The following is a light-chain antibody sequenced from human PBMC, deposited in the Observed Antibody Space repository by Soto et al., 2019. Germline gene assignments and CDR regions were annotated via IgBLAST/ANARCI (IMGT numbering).Light chain of an antibody. CDR2: DVS. J-gene: IGLJ3*02. Sequence: QSALTQPRSVSGSPGQSVTISCTGTSSDVGGYNYVSWYQQHPGKAPKLMIYDVSKRPSGVPDHFSGSKSGNTASLTISGLQAEDEADYSCCSYAGSYTWVFGGGTKLTVL. CDR1: SSDVGGYNY. V-gene: IGLV2-11*01. CDR3: CSYAGSYTWV.